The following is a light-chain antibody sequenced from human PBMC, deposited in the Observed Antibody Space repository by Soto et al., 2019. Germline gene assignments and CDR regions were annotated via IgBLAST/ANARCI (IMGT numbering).Light chain of an antibody. J-gene: IGKJ5*01. CDR1: QSVSSY. CDR3: QQRSNWPRIT. Sequence: EIVLTQSPATLSLSPWERATLSCRASQSVSSYLAWYQQKPGQAPRLLIYDASNRATGIPARFSGSWSGPDFTLTISSLEPEDFAVYYCQQRSNWPRITFGQGTRLEMK. V-gene: IGKV3-11*01. CDR2: DAS.